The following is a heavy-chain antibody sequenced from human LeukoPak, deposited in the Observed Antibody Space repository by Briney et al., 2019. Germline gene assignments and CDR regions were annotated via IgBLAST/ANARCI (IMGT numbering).Heavy chain of an antibody. CDR1: GGSISSSSYY. Sequence: SETLSLTCTVSGGSISSSSYYWGWIRQPPGKGLEWIGYIYYSGSTNYNPSLKSRVTISVDTSKNQFSLKLSSVTAADTAVYYCARPCGGDCYGAFDIWGQGTMATVSS. V-gene: IGHV4-61*05. D-gene: IGHD2-21*02. CDR2: IYYSGST. J-gene: IGHJ3*02. CDR3: ARPCGGDCYGAFDI.